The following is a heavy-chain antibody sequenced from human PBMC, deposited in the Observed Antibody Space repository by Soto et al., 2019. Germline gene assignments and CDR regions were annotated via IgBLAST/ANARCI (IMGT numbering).Heavy chain of an antibody. CDR2: VDSAGSGT. J-gene: IGHJ4*02. CDR3: ATVFEH. CDR1: GINFSGFW. Sequence: VPLVESGGGSVQPGGSLRLSCVASGINFSGFWMHWVRQVPGKGLEWVARVDSAGSGTSYADFVKGRFTVSRDHAKNTVSLQMDSLRVEDTAVYYCATVFEHWGQGIPVTISS. V-gene: IGHV3-74*01.